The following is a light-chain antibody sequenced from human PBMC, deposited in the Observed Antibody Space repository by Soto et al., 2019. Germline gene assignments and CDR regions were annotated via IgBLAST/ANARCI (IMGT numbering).Light chain of an antibody. Sequence: DIQMTQSPSTLSASVGDRVTITCRASQSISTWLVWYQQKPGKAPKVLNYDACSSQSGVPSRFSGHGSGTDFTLTSSRLQHDDSAIYYCQQYKTYTTFGQGTKLEIK. CDR1: QSISTW. CDR2: DAC. J-gene: IGKJ2*01. V-gene: IGKV1-5*01. CDR3: QQYKTYTT.